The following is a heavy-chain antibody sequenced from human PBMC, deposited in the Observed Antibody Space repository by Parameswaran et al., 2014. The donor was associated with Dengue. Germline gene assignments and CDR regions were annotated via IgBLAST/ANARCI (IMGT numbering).Heavy chain of an antibody. CDR3: ATAGHNYDFWSAEGYYYGMDV. CDR2: IYPGDSDT. D-gene: IGHD3-3*01. Sequence: VRQMPGKGLEWMGIIYPGDSDTRYSPSFQGQVTISADKSISTAYLQWSSLKASDTAMYYCATAGHNYDFWSAEGYYYGMDVWGQGTTVTVSS. J-gene: IGHJ6*02. V-gene: IGHV5-51*01.